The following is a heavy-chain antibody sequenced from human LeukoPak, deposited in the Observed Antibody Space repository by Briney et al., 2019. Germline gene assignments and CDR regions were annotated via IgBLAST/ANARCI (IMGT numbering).Heavy chain of an antibody. J-gene: IGHJ4*02. Sequence: GGSLRLSCAASGFTFSDYYMSWIRQAPGKGLEWVAVISYDGSNKYYADSVKGRFTISRDNSKNTLYLQMNSLRAEDTAVYYCAKWVGAAAGYYFDYWGQGTLVTVSS. CDR1: GFTFSDYY. V-gene: IGHV3-30*18. D-gene: IGHD6-13*01. CDR2: ISYDGSNK. CDR3: AKWVGAAAGYYFDY.